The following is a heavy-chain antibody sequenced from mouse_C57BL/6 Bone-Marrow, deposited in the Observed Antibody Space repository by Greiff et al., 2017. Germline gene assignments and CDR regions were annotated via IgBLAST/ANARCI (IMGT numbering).Heavy chain of an antibody. CDR3: AREWDTTVVADYAMDY. CDR1: GYTFTSYW. CDR2: IDPSDSYT. V-gene: IGHV1-69*01. J-gene: IGHJ4*01. Sequence: QVQLQQSGAELVMPGASVKLSCKASGYTFTSYWMHWVKQRPGQGLEWIGEIDPSDSYTNYNQKFKGKSTLTVDKSSSTAYMQLSSLTSEDSAVYYCAREWDTTVVADYAMDYWGQGTSVTVSS. D-gene: IGHD1-1*01.